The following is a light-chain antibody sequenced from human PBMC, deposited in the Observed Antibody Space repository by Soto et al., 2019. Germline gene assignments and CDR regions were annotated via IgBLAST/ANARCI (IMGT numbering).Light chain of an antibody. J-gene: IGKJ3*01. Sequence: AIRMTQSPSSFSASTGDRITITCRASQDISSYFAWYQQRPGKSPKLLIYAASTLQTAVTSRFSGSGSGTDFTLTISCLQSEDFATYYCQQYYNYPLTFGPGTKVDGK. CDR3: QQYYNYPLT. CDR2: AAS. CDR1: QDISSY. V-gene: IGKV1-8*01.